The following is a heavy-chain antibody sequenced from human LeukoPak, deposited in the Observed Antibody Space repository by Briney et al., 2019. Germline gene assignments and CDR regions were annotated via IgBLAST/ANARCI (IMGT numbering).Heavy chain of an antibody. V-gene: IGHV3-21*01. CDR3: ARGANVDTAMDAAIACDY. CDR1: GFTFSSYS. J-gene: IGHJ4*02. Sequence: GGSLRLSCAASGFTFSSYSMSWVRQAPGEGLEWVSSISSSSSYIYYADSVKGRFTISRDNAKNSLYLQMNSLRAEDTAVYYCARGANVDTAMDAAIACDYWGQGTLVTVSS. CDR2: ISSSSSYI. D-gene: IGHD5-18*01.